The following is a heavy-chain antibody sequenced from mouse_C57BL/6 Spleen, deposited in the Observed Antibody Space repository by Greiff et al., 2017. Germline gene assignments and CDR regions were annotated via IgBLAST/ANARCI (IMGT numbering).Heavy chain of an antibody. D-gene: IGHD1-1*02. V-gene: IGHV1-15*01. CDR3: TRDYGLYYYAMDY. CDR2: IDPETGGT. CDR1: GYTFTDYE. J-gene: IGHJ4*01. Sequence: QVQLQQSGAELVRPGASVTLSCKASGYTFTDYEMHWVKQTPVHGLEWIGAIDPETGGTAYNQKFKGKAILTADKSSSTAYMELRSLTSEDSAVYYCTRDYGLYYYAMDYWGQGTSVTVSS.